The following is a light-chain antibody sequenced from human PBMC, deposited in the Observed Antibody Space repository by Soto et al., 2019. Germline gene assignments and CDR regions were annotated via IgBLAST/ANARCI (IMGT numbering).Light chain of an antibody. CDR3: LQYDSSPRM. CDR1: QSVSSSF. Sequence: DIWLTQSPGALSLSPGERATLSCRASQSVSSSFLAWYQQKPGQAPRLLIYGASSRSTGIPARFSGSGSGTDFILTITRLEPEAFAVYYCLQYDSSPRMFGQVTKVEIK. CDR2: GAS. V-gene: IGKV3-20*01. J-gene: IGKJ1*01.